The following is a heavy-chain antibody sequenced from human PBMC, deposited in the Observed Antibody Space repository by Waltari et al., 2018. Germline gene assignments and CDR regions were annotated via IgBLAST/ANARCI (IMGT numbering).Heavy chain of an antibody. CDR1: GGTFSSYA. Sequence: QVQLVQSGAEVKKPGSSVKVSCKASGGTFSSYAIRWVRQAPGQVLEWMGGIIPIFGTANYAQKFQGRVTITADESTSTAYMELSSLRSEDTAVYYCARDEVRYYGMDVWGQGTTVTVSS. CDR3: ARDEVRYYGMDV. J-gene: IGHJ6*02. CDR2: IIPIFGTA. V-gene: IGHV1-69*01. D-gene: IGHD1-1*01.